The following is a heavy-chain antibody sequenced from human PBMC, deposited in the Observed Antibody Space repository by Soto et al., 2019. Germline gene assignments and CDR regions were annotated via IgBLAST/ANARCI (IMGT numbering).Heavy chain of an antibody. Sequence: ASVKVSFKASGYTFTSYGISWVRQAPGQGLAWMGWISAYNGTTNDAQKLQGRVTMTTDTSTSTAFMELRSLRSDDTAVYYCASQGCSSTSCYSFWFDPWG. CDR1: GYTFTSYG. CDR2: ISAYNGTT. V-gene: IGHV1-18*01. CDR3: ASQGCSSTSCYSFWFDP. J-gene: IGHJ5*02. D-gene: IGHD2-2*01.